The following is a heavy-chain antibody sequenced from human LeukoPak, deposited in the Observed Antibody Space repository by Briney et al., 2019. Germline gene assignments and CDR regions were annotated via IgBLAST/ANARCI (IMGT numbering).Heavy chain of an antibody. Sequence: SETLSLTCTVSGGSISSYYWSWIRQPPGKGLEWIGYIYYSGSTNYNPSLKSRVTISVDTSKNQFSLKLSSVTAADTAVYYCARLESRDYYYGMDVWGKGTTVTVSS. D-gene: IGHD3-3*01. CDR3: ARLESRDYYYGMDV. V-gene: IGHV4-59*01. CDR1: GGSISSYY. CDR2: IYYSGST. J-gene: IGHJ6*04.